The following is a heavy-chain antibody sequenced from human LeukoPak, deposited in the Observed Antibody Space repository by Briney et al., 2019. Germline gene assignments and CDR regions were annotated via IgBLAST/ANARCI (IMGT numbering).Heavy chain of an antibody. CDR3: AGATNYRFDF. CDR1: GYSISSNYY. Sequence: PSETLSLTCTVSGYSISSNYYWGWIRQPPGKGLEWIGNIYHSGSTYYNPSLKSRVTLSVDTSKNQFSLKLSSVTAADTAVYYCAGATNYRFDFWGQGTLVTVSS. V-gene: IGHV4-38-2*02. J-gene: IGHJ4*02. D-gene: IGHD4/OR15-4a*01. CDR2: IYHSGST.